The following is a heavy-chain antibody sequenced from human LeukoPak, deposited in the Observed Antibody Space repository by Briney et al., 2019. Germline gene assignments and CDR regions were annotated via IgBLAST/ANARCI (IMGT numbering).Heavy chain of an antibody. Sequence: ASVKVSCKASGYTFTSYGIRWVRQAPGQGLEWMGWISAYNGNTNYAQKLKGRVTMTTDTSTSTAYMELRSLRSDDTAVYYCARTRYCSTPYSSSCPVDYWGQGTLVTVSS. V-gene: IGHV1-18*01. CDR2: ISAYNGNT. CDR1: GYTFTSYG. J-gene: IGHJ4*02. D-gene: IGHD6-13*01. CDR3: ARTRYCSTPYSSSCPVDY.